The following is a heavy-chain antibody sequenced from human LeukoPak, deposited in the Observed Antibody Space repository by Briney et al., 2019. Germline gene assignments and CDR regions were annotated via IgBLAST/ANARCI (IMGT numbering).Heavy chain of an antibody. CDR3: ARVELYGSGSYYNGLYFDY. CDR2: ISGSGGST. J-gene: IGHJ4*02. V-gene: IGHV3-23*01. Sequence: GGSLRLSCVASGFPFSSYWMSWVRQAPGKGLEWVSAISGSGGSTYYADSVKGRFTISRDNSKNTLYLQMNSLRAEDTAVYYCARVELYGSGSYYNGLYFDYWGQGTLVTVSS. CDR1: GFPFSSYW. D-gene: IGHD3-10*01.